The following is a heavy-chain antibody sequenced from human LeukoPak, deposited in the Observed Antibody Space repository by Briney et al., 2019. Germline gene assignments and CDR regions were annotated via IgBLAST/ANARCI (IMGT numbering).Heavy chain of an antibody. D-gene: IGHD6-19*01. J-gene: IGHJ4*02. CDR1: GNTFSGYN. CDR3: ARGLGSGWSTLDF. CDR2: INSNYGGT. Sequence: ASVKVSCMAYGNTFSGYNLHWVRQAPGQGLEWMGWINSNYGGTNYAQKFQGRVTMTRDTSITTAYMELSGLTSADTAVYYCARGLGSGWSTLDFWGRGTLVTVSS. V-gene: IGHV1-2*02.